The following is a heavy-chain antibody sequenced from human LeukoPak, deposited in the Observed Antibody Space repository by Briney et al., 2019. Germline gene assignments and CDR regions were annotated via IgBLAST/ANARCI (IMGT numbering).Heavy chain of an antibody. D-gene: IGHD1-26*01. CDR2: INPNSGGT. V-gene: IGHV1-2*06. CDR1: GYTFTGYY. J-gene: IGHJ4*02. Sequence: ASVKVSCKASGYTFTGYYMHWVRQAPGQGLEWMGRINPNSGGTNYAQKFQGRVTMTRDTSTSTAYMELSRLRSDDTAVYYCARRVVGASGGFFDYWGQGTLVTVSS. CDR3: ARRVVGASGGFFDY.